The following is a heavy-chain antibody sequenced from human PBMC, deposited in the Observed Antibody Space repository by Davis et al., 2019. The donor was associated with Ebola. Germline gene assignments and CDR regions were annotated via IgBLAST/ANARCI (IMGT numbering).Heavy chain of an antibody. CDR2: ISGSGGST. J-gene: IGHJ4*02. Sequence: GGSLRLSCAASGFTFSSYSMSWVRQAPGKGLEWVSAISGSGGSTYYADSVKGRFTISRDNSKNTLYLQMDSLRAEDTAVYYCARGAHGDYYNDYWGQGTLVTVSS. CDR1: GFTFSSYS. V-gene: IGHV3-23*01. D-gene: IGHD4-17*01. CDR3: ARGAHGDYYNDY.